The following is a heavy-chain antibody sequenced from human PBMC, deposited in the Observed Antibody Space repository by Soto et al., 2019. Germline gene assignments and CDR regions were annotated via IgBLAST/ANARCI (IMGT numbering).Heavy chain of an antibody. CDR1: GYTLSELP. J-gene: IGHJ6*02. V-gene: IGHV1-24*01. CDR2: FDPEEDET. Sequence: GASVKVSCKVSGYTLSELPMHWVRQVPGRGLEWMGGFDPEEDETIYAQRFQGRVTMTEDTSTYTAYMELSSLRSDDTAVYYCATASSGFYSYYYAMDVWGQGTTVTVSS. D-gene: IGHD3-22*01. CDR3: ATASSGFYSYYYAMDV.